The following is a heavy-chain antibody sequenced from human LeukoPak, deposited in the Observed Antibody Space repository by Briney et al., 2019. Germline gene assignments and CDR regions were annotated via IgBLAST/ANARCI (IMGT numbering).Heavy chain of an antibody. Sequence: SETLSLTCTVSGGSISSYYWSWIRQPPGKGLEWIGYIYYSGSTNYNPSLKSRVTISVDTSKNQFSLKLSPVTAADTAVYYCARRFGELDAFDIWGQGTMVTVSS. CDR2: IYYSGST. J-gene: IGHJ3*02. D-gene: IGHD3-10*01. V-gene: IGHV4-59*08. CDR1: GGSISSYY. CDR3: ARRFGELDAFDI.